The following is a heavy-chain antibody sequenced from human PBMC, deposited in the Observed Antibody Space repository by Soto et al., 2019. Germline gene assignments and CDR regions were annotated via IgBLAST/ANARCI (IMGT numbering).Heavy chain of an antibody. CDR1: GGSISSYY. J-gene: IGHJ6*02. D-gene: IGHD3-3*01. CDR3: ARTHPTFYDFWSGYSYYYGMDV. CDR2: INHSGST. Sequence: LSLTCTVSGGSISSYYWSWIRQPPGKGLEWIGEINHSGSTNYNPSLKSRVTISVDTSKNQFSLKLSSVTAAGTAVYYCARTHPTFYDFWSGYSYYYGMDVWGQGTTVTVSS. V-gene: IGHV4-34*01.